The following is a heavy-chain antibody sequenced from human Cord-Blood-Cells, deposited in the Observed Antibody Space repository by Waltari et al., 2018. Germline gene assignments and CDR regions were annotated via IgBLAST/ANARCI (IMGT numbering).Heavy chain of an antibody. V-gene: IGHV4-39*01. J-gene: IGHJ2*01. CDR2: IYYSGST. CDR3: ARHTSNSSWYWYFDL. CDR1: GGSISSSSYY. D-gene: IGHD6-13*01. Sequence: QLQLQESGPGLVKPSETLSLTCTVSGGSISSSSYYWGWIRQPPGKGLEWIGNIYYSGSTYYNPSLKSRLTISVDTSKNQFSLKLSSVTAADTAVYYCARHTSNSSWYWYFDLWGRGTLVTVSS.